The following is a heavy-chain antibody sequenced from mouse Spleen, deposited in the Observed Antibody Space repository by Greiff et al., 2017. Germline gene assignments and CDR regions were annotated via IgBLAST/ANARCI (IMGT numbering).Heavy chain of an antibody. CDR1: GYTFTSYG. CDR2: IYPRSGNT. D-gene: IGHD1-1*01. J-gene: IGHJ3*01. Sequence: QVQLQQSGAELARPGASVKLSCKASGYTFTSYGISWVKQRTGQGLEWIGEIYPRSGNTYYNEKFKGKATLTADKSSSTAYMELRSLTSEDSAVYFCARDYGSVAWFAYWGQGTLVTVSA. CDR3: ARDYGSVAWFAY. V-gene: IGHV1-81*01.